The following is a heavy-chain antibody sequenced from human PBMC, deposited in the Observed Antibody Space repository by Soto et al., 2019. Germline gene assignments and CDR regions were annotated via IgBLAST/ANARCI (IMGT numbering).Heavy chain of an antibody. J-gene: IGHJ2*01. CDR2: ISPKVGRT. CDR1: DYIFLAYG. V-gene: IGHV1-18*01. Sequence: QVQLVQSGPEVKKAGASVKVSCTAPTDYIFLAYGFDWVRQAPGQGLEWMGWISPKVGRTNYARTLQDRVTMTTDVSTNSVSMELRDLRSDDTAVYYCARDDCNGGSCDGGHYLDLWGRGTPISVSS. CDR3: ARDDCNGGSCDGGHYLDL. D-gene: IGHD2-15*01.